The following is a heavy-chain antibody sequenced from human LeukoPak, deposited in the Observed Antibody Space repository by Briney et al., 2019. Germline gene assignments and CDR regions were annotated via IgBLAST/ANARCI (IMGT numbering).Heavy chain of an antibody. V-gene: IGHV4-59*05. CDR3: AKRPVRAPGYYYMDV. D-gene: IGHD3-10*01. J-gene: IGHJ6*03. CDR1: GGSINSVY. CDR2: IYYSGST. Sequence: SETLSLTCTVSGGSINSVYWSWIRQPPGKGLEWIGSIYYSGSTYYNPSLKSRVTISVDTSKNQFSLKLGSVTAADTALYYRAKRPVRAPGYYYMDVWGKGTTVTVSS.